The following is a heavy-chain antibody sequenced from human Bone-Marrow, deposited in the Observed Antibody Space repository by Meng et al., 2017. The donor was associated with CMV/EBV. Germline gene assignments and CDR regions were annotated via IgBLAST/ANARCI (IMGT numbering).Heavy chain of an antibody. Sequence: SETLSLTCTVSGGSISSSSYYWGWIRQPPGKGLEWIGSIYYSGGTYYNPSLKSRVTISVDTSKNQFSLKLSSVTAADTAVYYCARIAYYDFWSGYLRSFDPWGQGTLVTVSS. CDR1: GGSISSSSYY. CDR3: ARIAYYDFWSGYLRSFDP. J-gene: IGHJ5*02. CDR2: IYYSGGT. V-gene: IGHV4-39*01. D-gene: IGHD3-3*01.